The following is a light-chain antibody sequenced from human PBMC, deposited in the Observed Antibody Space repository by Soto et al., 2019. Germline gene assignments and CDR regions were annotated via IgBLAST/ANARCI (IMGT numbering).Light chain of an antibody. V-gene: IGKV1-6*01. CDR1: QGIRND. CDR3: LQDYNYPRT. CDR2: AAS. J-gene: IGKJ2*01. Sequence: AIPMTQSPSSLSASIGDRVAITCRASQGIRNDLGWYQQKPGKPPKLLIYAASTLQIGVPSRFSGSGSGTDFTLTISSLQPEDFATYYCLQDYNYPRTFGQGTKLEIK.